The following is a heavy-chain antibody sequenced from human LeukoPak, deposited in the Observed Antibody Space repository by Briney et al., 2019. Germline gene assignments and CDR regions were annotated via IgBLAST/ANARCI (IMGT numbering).Heavy chain of an antibody. Sequence: GGSLRLSCAASGFTFSSYEMNWVRQAPGKGLEWVSYISSSGSTIYYADSVKGRFTISRDNAKNSLYLQMNSLRAEDMAVYYCARGGRKPKAWIWGQGTMVTVSS. J-gene: IGHJ3*02. CDR3: ARGGRKPKAWI. D-gene: IGHD1-14*01. V-gene: IGHV3-48*03. CDR2: ISSSGSTI. CDR1: GFTFSSYE.